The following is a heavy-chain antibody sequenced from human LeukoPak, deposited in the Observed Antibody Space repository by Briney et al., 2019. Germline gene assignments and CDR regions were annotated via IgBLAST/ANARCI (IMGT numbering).Heavy chain of an antibody. Sequence: ESGPTLVKPTQTLTLTCTFSGFSLSTSRVGVGWIRHPPGKALEWLALIYWNDDKRYSPSLKSRLTITKDTSKNQVVLTMTNMDPVDTATYYCAHSGTVTTPHDAFDIWGQGTMVTVSS. V-gene: IGHV2-5*01. J-gene: IGHJ3*02. CDR3: AHSGTVTTPHDAFDI. D-gene: IGHD4-17*01. CDR2: IYWNDDK. CDR1: GFSLSTSRVG.